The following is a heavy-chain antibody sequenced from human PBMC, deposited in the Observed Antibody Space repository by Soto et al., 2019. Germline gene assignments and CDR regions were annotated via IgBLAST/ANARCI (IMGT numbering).Heavy chain of an antibody. V-gene: IGHV5-51*01. CDR1: GYAFTSYW. D-gene: IGHD2-2*01. Sequence: GESLKISCTCSGYAFTSYWIAWVRQMPGKGLEWMGIIYPGDSDTRYSPSFQGQVTISADKSITTAYLQWSSLKASDTAMYYCARGYCTTTICDPWFDPWGQGTLVTVFS. J-gene: IGHJ5*02. CDR2: IYPGDSDT. CDR3: ARGYCTTTICDPWFDP.